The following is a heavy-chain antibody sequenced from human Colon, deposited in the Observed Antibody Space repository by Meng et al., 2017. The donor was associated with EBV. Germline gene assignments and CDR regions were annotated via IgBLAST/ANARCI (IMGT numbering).Heavy chain of an antibody. Sequence: QVQLQQWGAGLLTPSEPLSLSCAVYGGSFRGYYWTWLRQPPGKGLEWVAEINYSGNTHYSPSLKSRVTISIDTSKNQFSLKLSSVTAADTAIYYCARRLAALDYWGQGTMVTVAS. CDR3: ARRLAALDY. D-gene: IGHD6-19*01. J-gene: IGHJ4*02. V-gene: IGHV4-34*01. CDR1: GGSFRGYY. CDR2: INYSGNT.